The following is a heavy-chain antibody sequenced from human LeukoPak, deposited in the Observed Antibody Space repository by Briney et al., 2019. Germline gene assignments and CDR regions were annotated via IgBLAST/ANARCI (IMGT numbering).Heavy chain of an antibody. D-gene: IGHD4-17*01. Sequence: GGSLRLSCAASGFTFSASWMNWARQAPGKGLEWVANIKQGGSQKYYVDSVKGRFTISRDDAKSTLFLQMNNLRAEDSALYYCARGPNFGDYVDFLDSWGQGTLVTVSS. J-gene: IGHJ4*02. V-gene: IGHV3-7*01. CDR1: GFTFSASW. CDR2: IKQGGSQK. CDR3: ARGPNFGDYVDFLDS.